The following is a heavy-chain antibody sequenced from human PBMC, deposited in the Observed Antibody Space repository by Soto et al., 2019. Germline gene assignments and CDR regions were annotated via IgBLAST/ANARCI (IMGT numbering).Heavy chain of an antibody. V-gene: IGHV1-18*01. D-gene: IGHD5-12*01. CDR1: GYTFTSYG. J-gene: IGHJ6*03. Sequence: ASVKVSCKASGYTFTSYGISWVRQAPGQGLEWMGWISAYNGNTNYAQKLQGRVTMTRNTSISTAYMELSSLRSEDTAVYYCARGTRRSGYGLAGNYYYYYMGVWGKGTTVTVSS. CDR3: ARGTRRSGYGLAGNYYYYYMGV. CDR2: ISAYNGNT.